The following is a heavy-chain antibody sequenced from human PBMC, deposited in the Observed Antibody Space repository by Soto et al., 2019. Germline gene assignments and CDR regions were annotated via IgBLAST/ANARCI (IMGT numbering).Heavy chain of an antibody. J-gene: IGHJ4*02. CDR1: GFSFSTYG. Sequence: EVQLLESGGGLVQPGGSLRLSCAVSGFSFSTYGVTWVRKAPGKGLEWVSGVSGGSGVTHYADSVKGRYTITGDNSNDTVYVHMNSVGVEDSAVYDCANWNVYGDYWGQGTLVTVS. V-gene: IGHV3-23*01. CDR2: VSGGSGVT. CDR3: ANWNVYGDY. D-gene: IGHD1-1*01.